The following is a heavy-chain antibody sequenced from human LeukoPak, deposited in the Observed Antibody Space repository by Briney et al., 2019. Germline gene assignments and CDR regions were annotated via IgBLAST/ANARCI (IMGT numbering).Heavy chain of an antibody. CDR3: ARDSPNMDV. CDR1: GGSISSYY. J-gene: IGHJ6*03. Sequence: SETLSLTCTVSGGSISSYYWSWIRQPPGKGLDWIGYIYYSGSTNYNPSLKSRVTISVDTSKNQFSLKLSSVTAADTAVYYGARDSPNMDVWGKGTTVTVSS. CDR2: IYYSGST. V-gene: IGHV4-59*01.